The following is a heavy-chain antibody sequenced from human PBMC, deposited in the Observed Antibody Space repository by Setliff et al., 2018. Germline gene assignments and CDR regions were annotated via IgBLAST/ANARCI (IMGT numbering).Heavy chain of an antibody. J-gene: IGHJ3*02. Sequence: ASVKVSCKASGYTFANYYMHWVRQAPGQGLEWMGIIGPSGFSTHYAQKFQGRVTVTRATSTNTLYMELSSLRSEDTAIYYCAGPRGPYSASDAFGIWGQGTMVTVSS. D-gene: IGHD3-16*01. CDR3: AGPRGPYSASDAFGI. CDR1: GYTFANYY. V-gene: IGHV1-46*01. CDR2: IGPSGFST.